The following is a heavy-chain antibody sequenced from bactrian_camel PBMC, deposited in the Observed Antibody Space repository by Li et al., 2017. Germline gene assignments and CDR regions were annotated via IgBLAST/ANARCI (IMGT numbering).Heavy chain of an antibody. J-gene: IGHJ4*01. CDR3: AAKLPRFGGTWYGLKTRNEYDY. CDR1: GFTFSRLY. CDR2: IAGDKDNSRT. D-gene: IGHD2*01. V-gene: IGHV3-2*01. Sequence: HVQLVESGGGLVQPGGSLRLSSVASGFTFSRLYMHWVRQTSGKGLECVSMIAGDKDNSRTYALDPVKGRFTISKDNAKNMVHLQMNNLDPDDTAVYHCAAKLPRFGGTWYGLKTRNEYDYRGQGTQVTVS.